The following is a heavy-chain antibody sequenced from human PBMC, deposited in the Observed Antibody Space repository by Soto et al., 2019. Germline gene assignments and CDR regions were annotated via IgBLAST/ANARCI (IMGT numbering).Heavy chain of an antibody. D-gene: IGHD2-15*01. Sequence: GGSLRLSCTASGFIVSDTYVNWVRQAPGKGLEWVSVISNRGDTHYADSVRGRFSLSRDISDNTLLLQMNNLRVEDTAVYYCAREPRYCRGGSCSITGDAYDIWGQGTMVTVSS. J-gene: IGHJ3*02. CDR2: ISNRGDT. V-gene: IGHV3-66*01. CDR1: GFIVSDTY. CDR3: AREPRYCRGGSCSITGDAYDI.